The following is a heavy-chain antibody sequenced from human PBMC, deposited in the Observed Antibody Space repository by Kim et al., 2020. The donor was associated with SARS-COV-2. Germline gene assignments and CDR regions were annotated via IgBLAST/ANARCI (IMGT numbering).Heavy chain of an antibody. CDR1: GFTFDDYA. V-gene: IGHV3-9*01. D-gene: IGHD6-25*01. CDR2: ISWNSGSI. J-gene: IGHJ2*01. CDR3: AKDGPYSSENWYFDL. Sequence: LSLTCAASGFTFDDYAMHWVRQAPGKGLEWVSGISWNSGSIGYADSVKGRFTISRDNAKNSLYLQMNSLRAEDTALYYCAKDGPYSSENWYFDLWGRGTLVTVSS.